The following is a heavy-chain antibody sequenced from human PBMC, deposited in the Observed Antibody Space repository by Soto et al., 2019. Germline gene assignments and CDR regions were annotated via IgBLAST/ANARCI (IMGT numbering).Heavy chain of an antibody. D-gene: IGHD3-10*01. CDR2: IYYSGST. V-gene: IGHV4-61*01. Sequence: SETLSLTCTVSGGSVSSGSYYWSWIRQPPGKGLEWIGYIYYSGSTNYNPSLKSRVTISVDNAKNTLFLQMNSLRAEDTAVYYCARVTFSGAFDIWGQGTMVTVSS. CDR3: ARVTFSGAFDI. CDR1: GGSVSSGSYY. J-gene: IGHJ3*02.